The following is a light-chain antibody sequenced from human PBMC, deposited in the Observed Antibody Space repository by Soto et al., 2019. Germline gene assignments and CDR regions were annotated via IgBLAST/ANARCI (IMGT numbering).Light chain of an antibody. J-gene: IGLJ2*01. Sequence: QPVLTQSPSASASLGASVKLTCTLSSGHSSYAIAWHQQQPEKGPRYLMKLNSDGSHSKGDEIPDRFSGSSSGAERYLTISSLQSEDEADYYCQTWGTGIVVFGGGTKVNVL. CDR3: QTWGTGIVV. CDR1: SGHSSYA. CDR2: LNSDGSH. V-gene: IGLV4-69*01.